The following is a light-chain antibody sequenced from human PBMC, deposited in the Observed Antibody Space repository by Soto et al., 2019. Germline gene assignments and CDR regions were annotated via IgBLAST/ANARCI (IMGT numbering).Light chain of an antibody. CDR3: QQYNKWPSA. Sequence: DIGLTQSPATPSVSPGERATLSYRASQSVGINLAWYQQKPGQAHRLLVYDTSTRATGIPARFSGSGSGTEITSTVSSLQSEDFAMFYDQQYNKWPSAFGQETQVEI. CDR1: QSVGIN. CDR2: DTS. V-gene: IGKV3-15*01. J-gene: IGKJ1*01.